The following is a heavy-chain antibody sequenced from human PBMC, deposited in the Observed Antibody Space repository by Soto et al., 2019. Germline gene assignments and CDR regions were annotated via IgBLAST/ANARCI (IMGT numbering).Heavy chain of an antibody. CDR1: GGSLSSFY. CDR3: AGVALYYFDY. CDR2: IYYNGST. J-gene: IGHJ4*02. D-gene: IGHD5-12*01. Sequence: SGTLSLTCTVSGGSLSSFYWSWIRQPPGKGLEWIGYIYYNGSTNYNPSLKSRVTISVDTSKNQFSLKLSSVTAADTAVYYCAGVALYYFDYWGQGTLVTVSS. V-gene: IGHV4-59*08.